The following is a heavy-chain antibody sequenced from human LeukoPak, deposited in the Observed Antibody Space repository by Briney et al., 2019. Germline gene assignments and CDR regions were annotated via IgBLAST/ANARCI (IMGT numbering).Heavy chain of an antibody. V-gene: IGHV4-34*01. Sequence: SETLSLTCAVYGGSFSGYYWGWIRQPPGKGLEWIGEINHSGSTNYNPSLKSRVTISVDTSKNQFSLKLSSVTAADTAVYYCARVLRLGELSFDGIDYWGQGTLVTVSS. CDR2: INHSGST. D-gene: IGHD3-16*02. CDR3: ARVLRLGELSFDGIDY. CDR1: GGSFSGYY. J-gene: IGHJ4*02.